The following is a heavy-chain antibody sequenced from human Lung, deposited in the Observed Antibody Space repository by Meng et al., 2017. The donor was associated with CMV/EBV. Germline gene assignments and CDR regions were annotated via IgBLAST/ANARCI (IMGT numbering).Heavy chain of an antibody. D-gene: IGHD6-19*01. CDR1: GGSISISTW. CDR3: ARDPYATGWAG. J-gene: IGHJ4*02. CDR2: IYHSGGT. Sequence: QLQEAGPGTVDASGTLSLTCAVSGGSISISTWWGWVRQPPGKGLEWIGEIYHSGGTNYNPSLRGRVTISLDKSKNQFSLTLRSVTAADTAVYYCARDPYATGWAGWGQGTLVTVSS. V-gene: IGHV4-4*02.